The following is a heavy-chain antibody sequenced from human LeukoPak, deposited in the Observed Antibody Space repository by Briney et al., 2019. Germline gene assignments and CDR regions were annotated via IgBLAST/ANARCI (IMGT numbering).Heavy chain of an antibody. D-gene: IGHD2-2*01. CDR3: ARLVCSSTSCYSGFDY. CDR1: GYIFTNYW. J-gene: IGHJ4*02. V-gene: IGHV5-51*01. CDR2: IYPADSDT. Sequence: PGESLKISCKGSGYIFTNYWIGWVRQMPEKGLEWMGIIYPADSDTRYSPSFQGQVTISAGKSINSAYLQWSSLKASDTAMYYCARLVCSSTSCYSGFDYWGQGTLVTVSS.